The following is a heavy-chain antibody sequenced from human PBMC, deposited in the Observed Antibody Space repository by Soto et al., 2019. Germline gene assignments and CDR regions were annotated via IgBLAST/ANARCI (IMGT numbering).Heavy chain of an antibody. CDR1: GYTFTSYG. CDR3: ARDRCSGGSCYHSWFDP. Sequence: GASVKVSCKASGYTFTSYGISWVRQAPGQGLEWMGWISAYNGNTNYAQKLQGRVTMTTDTSTSTAYMELRSLRSDDTAVYYCARDRCSGGSCYHSWFDPWGQGTLVTVSS. CDR2: ISAYNGNT. V-gene: IGHV1-18*01. J-gene: IGHJ5*02. D-gene: IGHD2-15*01.